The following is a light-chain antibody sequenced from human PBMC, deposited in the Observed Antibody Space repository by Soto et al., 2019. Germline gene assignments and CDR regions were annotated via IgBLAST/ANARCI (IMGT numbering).Light chain of an antibody. CDR3: QQSYITPIA. Sequence: DIQRTQSPSSLSASFGDRVTVTCLSSQSISTYVNWYQQKPGKAPELLSESVSSLQRGVPSRFSGGGSGTDFTLTISSLQPEDFATYYCQQSYITPIAFGQGTRLEIK. CDR1: QSISTY. V-gene: IGKV1-39*01. CDR2: SVS. J-gene: IGKJ5*01.